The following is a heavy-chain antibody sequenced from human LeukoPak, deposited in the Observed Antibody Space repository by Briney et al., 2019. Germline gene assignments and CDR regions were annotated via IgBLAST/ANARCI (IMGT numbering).Heavy chain of an antibody. CDR1: DGSISSGDYY. CDR3: ARDARSSGGKRAPRVDNDY. D-gene: IGHD6-19*01. CDR2: IYYSGST. Sequence: TLSLTCTVSDGSISSGDYYWSWIRQPPGKGLEWIGYIYYSGSTYYNPSLKSRVTISVDTSKNQFSLKLSSVTAADTAVYYCARDARSSGGKRAPRVDNDYWGQGTLVTVSS. V-gene: IGHV4-30-4*08. J-gene: IGHJ4*02.